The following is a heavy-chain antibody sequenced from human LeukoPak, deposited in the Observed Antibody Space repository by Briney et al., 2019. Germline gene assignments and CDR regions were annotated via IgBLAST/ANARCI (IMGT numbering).Heavy chain of an antibody. CDR3: ARSHCSRTSCYTNWFDS. V-gene: IGHV4-59*13. D-gene: IGHD2-2*02. J-gene: IGHJ5*01. CDR2: IYYSGST. CDR1: GGSISSYY. Sequence: SETLSLTCSVSGGSISSYYWSWIRQPPGKGLEWIGYIYYSGSTNYNPSLSSRVTISVDTSKNQFSLKLSSVTAADTAVYYCARSHCSRTSCYTNWFDSWGQGTLVTVSS.